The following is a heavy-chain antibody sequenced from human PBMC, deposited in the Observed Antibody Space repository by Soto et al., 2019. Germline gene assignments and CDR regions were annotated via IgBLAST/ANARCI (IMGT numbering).Heavy chain of an antibody. J-gene: IGHJ4*02. V-gene: IGHV4-59*01. CDR3: ARVGDDIVATSWYFDY. D-gene: IGHD5-12*01. CDR1: GGSISSYY. CDR2: IYYSGST. Sequence: PSETLSLTCTVSGGSISSYYWSWIRQPPGKGLEWIGYIYYSGSTNYNPSLKSRVTISVDTSKNQFSLKLSSVTAADTAVFYCARVGDDIVATSWYFDYWGQGTLVTVS.